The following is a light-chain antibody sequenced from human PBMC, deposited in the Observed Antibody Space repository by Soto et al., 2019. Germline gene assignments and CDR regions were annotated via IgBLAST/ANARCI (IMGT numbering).Light chain of an antibody. J-gene: IGKJ4*02. CDR3: QKYNSAPLT. CDR2: APS. V-gene: IGKV1-27*01. CDR1: QGIAPY. Sequence: DVQMTQSPSSLSAFVGDRVTITCRASQGIAPYLAWFQQKPGKVPKLLIYAPSTLQSGGPSRFSGSGSGTDFTLTINSLQPEDVGTYYCQKYNSAPLTFGGGTKVEIK.